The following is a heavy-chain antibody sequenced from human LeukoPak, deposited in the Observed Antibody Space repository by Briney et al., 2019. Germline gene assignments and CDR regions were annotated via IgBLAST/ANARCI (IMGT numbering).Heavy chain of an antibody. CDR1: GGSISSYY. D-gene: IGHD3-16*01. CDR3: ARVQGGGGGLGYFNL. CDR2: IFYSGST. J-gene: IGHJ2*01. V-gene: IGHV4-59*01. Sequence: PSETLSLTCTVSGGSISSYYWGWIRQPPGKALEYIGYIFYSGSTNYNPSLKSRVTISVDTSRNQFSLKLNSVTAADTAVYYCARVQGGGGGLGYFNLWGRGALVTVSS.